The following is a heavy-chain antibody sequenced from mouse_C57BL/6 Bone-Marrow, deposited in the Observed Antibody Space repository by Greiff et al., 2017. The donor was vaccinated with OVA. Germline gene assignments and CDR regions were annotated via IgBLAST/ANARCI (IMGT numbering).Heavy chain of an antibody. D-gene: IGHD2-4*01. CDR3: VREDDYDWYFDV. V-gene: IGHV1-82*01. CDR2: IYPGDGDT. Sequence: VKLQESRPELVKPGASVKISCKASGYAFSSSWMNWVKQRPGKGLEWIGRIYPGDGDTNYNGKFKGKATLTADKSSNTAYMQLSSLTSEDSAVYFCVREDDYDWYFDVWGTGTTVTVSS. J-gene: IGHJ1*03. CDR1: GYAFSSSW.